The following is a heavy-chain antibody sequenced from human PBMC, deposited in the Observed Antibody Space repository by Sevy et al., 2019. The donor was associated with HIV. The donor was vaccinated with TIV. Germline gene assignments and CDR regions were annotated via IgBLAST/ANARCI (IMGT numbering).Heavy chain of an antibody. CDR3: AKGYCSGGSCPRDYYYYGMYV. V-gene: IGHV3-23*01. J-gene: IGHJ6*02. Sequence: GGSLRLSCAASGFTFSSYAMNWVRQAPGKGLEWVSSISASGRSTYYADSVEGRFTISRDNSKNTLYLQMNSLRGDDTAVYYCAKGYCSGGSCPRDYYYYGMYVWGQGTTVTVSS. CDR2: ISASGRST. CDR1: GFTFSSYA. D-gene: IGHD2-15*01.